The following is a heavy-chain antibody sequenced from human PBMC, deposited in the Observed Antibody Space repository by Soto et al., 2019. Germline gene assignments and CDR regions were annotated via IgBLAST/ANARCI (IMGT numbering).Heavy chain of an antibody. CDR3: AVHLGQNYYTMDV. J-gene: IGHJ6*02. V-gene: IGHV3-23*01. CDR1: GFTFSNFV. CDR2: ITGSGGRA. Sequence: PGGSLRLSCAASGFTFSNFVMSWVRHIPGKGLHWVSGITGSGGRAYYADSVKGRFTISRDNSRNTLHLQLSRLGAEDTAMYHCAVHLGQNYYTMDVWGQGTTVTVSS.